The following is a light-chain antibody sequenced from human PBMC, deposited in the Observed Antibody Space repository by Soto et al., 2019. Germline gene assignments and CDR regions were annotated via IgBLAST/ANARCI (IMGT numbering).Light chain of an antibody. CDR3: KSYAGGNTYV. Sequence: QFVLTQPPSASGSPGQSVTISCTGTKNDIGVYDFVSWYQHHPGKAPRLIIYEVVQRPSGVPDRFSGSKSGNTASLTVSGLQAADEADYFCKSYAGGNTYVFGSGTKVTVL. V-gene: IGLV2-8*01. CDR1: KNDIGVYDF. J-gene: IGLJ1*01. CDR2: EVV.